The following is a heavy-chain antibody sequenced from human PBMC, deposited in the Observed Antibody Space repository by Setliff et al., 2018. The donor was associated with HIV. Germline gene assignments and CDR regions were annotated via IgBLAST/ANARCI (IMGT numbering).Heavy chain of an antibody. CDR1: GGSISSYY. CDR2: IYYSGST. J-gene: IGHJ6*02. V-gene: IGHV4-59*01. D-gene: IGHD3-3*01. CDR3: ARIFGDQGYYYGMDV. Sequence: SETLSLTCTVSGGSISSYYWSWIRQPPGKGLEWIGFIYYSGSTNYNPSPKSRVTISVDTSKNQYALKLSSVIAADTAVYYCARIFGDQGYYYGMDVWGQGTTVTVSS.